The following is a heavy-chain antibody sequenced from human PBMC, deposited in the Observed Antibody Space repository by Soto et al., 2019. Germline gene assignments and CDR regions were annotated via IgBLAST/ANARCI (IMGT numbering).Heavy chain of an antibody. D-gene: IGHD2-21*02. Sequence: EVQLLESGGGSVQPGGSLRLSCSASGFTFSNYAMSWVRQAPGKGLEWVASISGSGRSTNYADSVKGRFTISRDNSKNKAAVPKSSPGAEDTAVYYCSRDGRNIFRGGNCYFPAPYHWGQGTLVTVSP. CDR3: SRDGRNIFRGGNCYFPAPYH. J-gene: IGHJ5*02. CDR2: ISGSGRST. CDR1: GFTFSNYA. V-gene: IGHV3-23*01.